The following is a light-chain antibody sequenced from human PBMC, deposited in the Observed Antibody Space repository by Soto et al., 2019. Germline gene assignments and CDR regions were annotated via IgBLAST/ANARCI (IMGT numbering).Light chain of an antibody. CDR2: DVS. CDR3: CSYAGSYTYV. J-gene: IGLJ1*01. CDR1: SNDVGGYNY. V-gene: IGLV2-11*01. Sequence: QSVLTQPRSVCGSPGQSVTISCTGTSNDVGGYNYVSWYQQHPGKAPKLMIYDVSKRPSGVPDRFSGSKSGNTASLTISGLQAEDEADYYCCSYAGSYTYVFGTGTKV.